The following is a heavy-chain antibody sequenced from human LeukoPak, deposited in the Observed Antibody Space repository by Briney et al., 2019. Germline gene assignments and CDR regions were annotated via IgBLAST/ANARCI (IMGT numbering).Heavy chain of an antibody. CDR2: ISYIGST. Sequence: PSETLSLTCTVSGGSLSSHYWSWIRQPPGKGLEWIGYISYIGSTNSNPSLKSRVTISVDTSKNQFPLKLSSVTAADAAVYFCARDPTTVTKGLDIWGQGTMGTVSS. V-gene: IGHV4-59*11. J-gene: IGHJ3*02. CDR1: GGSLSSHY. CDR3: ARDPTTVTKGLDI. D-gene: IGHD4-17*01.